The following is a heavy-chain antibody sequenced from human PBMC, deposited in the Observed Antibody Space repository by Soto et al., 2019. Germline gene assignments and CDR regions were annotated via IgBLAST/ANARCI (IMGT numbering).Heavy chain of an antibody. Sequence: SGESLRLSCAASGSIFSSYGMHWVRQAPGKGLEWVAVTSYDGRNNNYADSVRGRFTISRDNSKNTLYLQMNSLRAEDTAVYYCAKDTYYHDSSGFYVFDYWGQGT. CDR3: AKDTYYHDSSGFYVFDY. V-gene: IGHV3-30*18. CDR2: TSYDGRNN. D-gene: IGHD3-22*01. J-gene: IGHJ4*02. CDR1: GSIFSSYG.